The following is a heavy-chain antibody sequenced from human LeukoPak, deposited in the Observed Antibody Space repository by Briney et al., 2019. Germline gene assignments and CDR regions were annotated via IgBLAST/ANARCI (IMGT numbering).Heavy chain of an antibody. D-gene: IGHD3-3*01. Sequence: GASVTVSCKASGYTFTDYYMLWVRQAPGQGFEWIGWINPNDGDTNYAQKFQRRVTMTRDTSISTAHMELSSLRSEDTAVYYCARGPLYYDFWSGYYSSYYGMDVWGQGTTVTVSS. V-gene: IGHV1-2*02. CDR1: GYTFTDYY. CDR3: ARGPLYYDFWSGYYSSYYGMDV. J-gene: IGHJ6*02. CDR2: INPNDGDT.